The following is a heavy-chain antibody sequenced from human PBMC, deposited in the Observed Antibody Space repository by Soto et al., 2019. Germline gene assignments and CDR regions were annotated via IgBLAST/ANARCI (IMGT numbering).Heavy chain of an antibody. CDR3: ARAEGTYYYDSSGYYSAEDFDY. CDR1: GYTFTSYY. V-gene: IGHV1-46*01. D-gene: IGHD3-22*01. Sequence: ASVKVSCKASGYTFTSYYMHWVRQAPGQGLEWMGIINPSGGSTSYAQKFQGRVTMTRDTSTSTVYMELSSLRSEDTAVYYCARAEGTYYYDSSGYYSAEDFDYWGQGTLVTVSS. J-gene: IGHJ4*02. CDR2: INPSGGST.